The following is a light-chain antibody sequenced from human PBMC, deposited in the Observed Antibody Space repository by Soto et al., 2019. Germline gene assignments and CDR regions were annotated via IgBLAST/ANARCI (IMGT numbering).Light chain of an antibody. CDR2: AAS. Sequence: DIQMTQSPSSLSASLGDRVTITCRASQSISNFLNWVQHKPGNAPKVLISAASTLQSGVPPRFSGSESGTDFTLTISSLQPEDSASYYCQQYYNSVLTFGGGTKVDIQ. CDR1: QSISNF. J-gene: IGKJ4*01. V-gene: IGKV1-39*01. CDR3: QQYYNSVLT.